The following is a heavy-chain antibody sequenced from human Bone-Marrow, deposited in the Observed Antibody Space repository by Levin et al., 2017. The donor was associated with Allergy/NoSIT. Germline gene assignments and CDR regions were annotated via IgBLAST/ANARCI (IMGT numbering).Heavy chain of an antibody. CDR2: TSGGGGSP. CDR3: AKEKWLQFGAPVDY. D-gene: IGHD5-24*01. V-gene: IGHV3-23*01. Sequence: GGSLRLSCIVSGFILSNYDITWVRQAPGKGLEWVSGTSGGGGSPYYADSVKGRFTTTGDKSRNTVYLQMNDLRVEDTAMYYCAKEKWLQFGAPVDYWGQGTLVTVSS. CDR1: GFILSNYD. J-gene: IGHJ4*02.